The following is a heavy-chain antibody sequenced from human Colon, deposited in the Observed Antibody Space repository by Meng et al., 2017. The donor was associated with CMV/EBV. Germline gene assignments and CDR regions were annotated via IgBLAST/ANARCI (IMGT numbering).Heavy chain of an antibody. Sequence: KASGYTFITYGISWLRQAPGQGLEWMGWINPNNGNTVYAPRFRDRVTMTTDASTSTAYMELTSLTSDDTAVYYCARDWGDTTKVIVDYWGRGTLVTSPQ. V-gene: IGHV1-18*01. CDR2: INPNNGNT. CDR3: ARDWGDTTKVIVDY. CDR1: GYTFITYG. J-gene: IGHJ4*02. D-gene: IGHD3-16*01.